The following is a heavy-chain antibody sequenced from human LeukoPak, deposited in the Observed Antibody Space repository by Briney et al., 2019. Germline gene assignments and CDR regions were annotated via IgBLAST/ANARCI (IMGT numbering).Heavy chain of an antibody. J-gene: IGHJ4*02. V-gene: IGHV4-59*01. CDR1: GGSISSYY. CDR3: ARGRDGYEYDY. CDR2: TYYSGST. D-gene: IGHD5-24*01. Sequence: WETLSLTCTVSGGSISSYYWSWIRQPPGKGLEWIGYTYYSGSTNYNPSLKSRVTISLDTSKNQFSLKLSSVTAADTAVYYCARGRDGYEYDYWGQGTLVTVSS.